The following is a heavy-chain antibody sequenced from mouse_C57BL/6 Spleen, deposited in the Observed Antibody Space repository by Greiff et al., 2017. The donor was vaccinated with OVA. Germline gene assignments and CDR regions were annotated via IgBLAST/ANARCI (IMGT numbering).Heavy chain of an antibody. CDR2: ISSGSSTI. J-gene: IGHJ2*01. D-gene: IGHD2-4*01. CDR3: ARRFYYDYEDYFDY. CDR1: GFTFSDYG. Sequence: EVMLVESGGGLVKPGGSLKLSCAASGFTFSDYGMHWVRQAPEKGLEWVAYISSGSSTIYYADTVKGRFTISRDNAKNTLFLQMTSLRSEDTAMYYCARRFYYDYEDYFDYWGQGTTLTVSS. V-gene: IGHV5-17*01.